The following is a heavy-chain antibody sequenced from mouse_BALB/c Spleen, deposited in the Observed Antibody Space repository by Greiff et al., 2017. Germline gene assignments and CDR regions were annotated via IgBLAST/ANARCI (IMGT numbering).Heavy chain of an antibody. D-gene: IGHD1-2*01. J-gene: IGHJ4*01. Sequence: VQLQQSGAELVRPGALVKLSCKASGFNFKDYYMHWVKQRPEQGLEWIGWIDPENGNTIYDPKFQGKASITADTSSNTAYLQLSSLTSEDTAVYYCASEYGDAMDYWGQGTSVTVSS. V-gene: IGHV14-1*02. CDR2: IDPENGNT. CDR3: ASEYGDAMDY. CDR1: GFNFKDYY.